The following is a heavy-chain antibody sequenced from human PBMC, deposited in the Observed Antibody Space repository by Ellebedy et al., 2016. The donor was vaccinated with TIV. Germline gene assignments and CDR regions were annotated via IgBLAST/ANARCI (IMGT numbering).Heavy chain of an antibody. CDR2: IDWDDDK. CDR3: ARTDGSGWAFDS. J-gene: IGHJ4*02. D-gene: IGHD6-19*01. CDR1: GFSLSTTRVS. V-gene: IGHV2-70*11. Sequence: SGPTLVKPTQTLTLTCTFSGFSLSTTRVSVSWIRQPPGKALEWLARIDWDDDKYFNTSLRTRSTISKDNSKNQVVLTMTNMDPVDTATYYWARTDGSGWAFDSWGQGTLVTVSS.